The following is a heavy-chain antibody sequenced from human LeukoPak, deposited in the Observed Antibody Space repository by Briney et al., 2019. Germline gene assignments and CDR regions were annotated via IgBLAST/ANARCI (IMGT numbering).Heavy chain of an antibody. V-gene: IGHV1-18*01. D-gene: IGHD6-19*01. CDR3: ARDQDSAGIAVAGTGDY. CDR2: ISAYNGNT. J-gene: IGHJ4*02. Sequence: ASVKVSCKASGYTFTSYGISWVRQAPGQGLEWMGWISAYNGNTNYAQKLQGGVTMTTDTSTSTAYMELRSLRSDDTAVYYCARDQDSAGIAVAGTGDYWGQGTLVTVSS. CDR1: GYTFTSYG.